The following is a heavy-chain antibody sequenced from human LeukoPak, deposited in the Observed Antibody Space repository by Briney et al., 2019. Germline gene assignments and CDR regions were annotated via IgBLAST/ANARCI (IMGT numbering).Heavy chain of an antibody. Sequence: GGSLRLSCAASGFTFSSYSMNWVRQAPGKGLEWVSGINWNGGSTGYADSVKGRFTISRDNAKNSLFLQMNSLRAEDTALYHCARDYYDSSGTSDYWGQGTLVTVSS. CDR2: INWNGGST. V-gene: IGHV3-20*01. J-gene: IGHJ4*02. CDR1: GFTFSSYS. CDR3: ARDYYDSSGTSDY. D-gene: IGHD3-22*01.